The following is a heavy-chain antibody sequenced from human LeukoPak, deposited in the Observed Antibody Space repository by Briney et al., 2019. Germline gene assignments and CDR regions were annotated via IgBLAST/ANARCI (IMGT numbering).Heavy chain of an antibody. Sequence: PSETLSLTCSVSGDPVSSNIYYRAWIRQPPGKGLEWLGSILVVRTTSYTPSLKCRVTMTIDTSTSRFPLKVTSATAADTAVYYCARHFPEDGYNAAPFQHWGQGTLFTVSS. CDR2: ILVVRTT. D-gene: IGHD5-24*01. CDR1: GDPVSSNIYY. CDR3: ARHFPEDGYNAAPFQH. J-gene: IGHJ1*01. V-gene: IGHV4-39*01.